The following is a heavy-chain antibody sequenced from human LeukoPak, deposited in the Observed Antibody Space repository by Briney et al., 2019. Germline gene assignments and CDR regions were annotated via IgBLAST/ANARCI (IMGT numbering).Heavy chain of an antibody. J-gene: IGHJ4*02. CDR2: ISGSGGST. CDR3: ARDRGVGETPPGY. D-gene: IGHD3-10*01. Sequence: PGGSLRLSCAASGFTFSSYAMSWVRQAPGKGLEWVSAISGSGGSTYYADSVKGRFTISRDNSKNTLYLQMNSLRAEDTAVYYCARDRGVGETPPGYWGQGTLVTVSS. V-gene: IGHV3-23*01. CDR1: GFTFSSYA.